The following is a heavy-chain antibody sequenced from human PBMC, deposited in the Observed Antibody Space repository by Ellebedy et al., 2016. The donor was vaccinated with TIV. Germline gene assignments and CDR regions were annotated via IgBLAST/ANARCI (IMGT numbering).Heavy chain of an antibody. D-gene: IGHD5-12*01. V-gene: IGHV3-11*06. CDR3: ARESRGFSFTYFYYSMDV. Sequence: DSVKGRFTISRDNAKNSLYLQMNSLRAEDTAMYYCARESRGFSFTYFYYSMDVWGKGTTVTVSS. J-gene: IGHJ6*03.